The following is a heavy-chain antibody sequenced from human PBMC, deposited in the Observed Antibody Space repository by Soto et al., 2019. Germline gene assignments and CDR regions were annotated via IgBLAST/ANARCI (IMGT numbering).Heavy chain of an antibody. V-gene: IGHV3-23*01. CDR3: AKINWHYGGNSEYYYGMDV. D-gene: IGHD1-7*01. CDR2: ISGSGGST. Sequence: GGSLRLSCAASGFTFSSYAMSWVRQAPGKGLEWVSAISGSGGSTYYADSVKGRFTISRDNSKNTLYLQMNSLRAEDTAVYYCAKINWHYGGNSEYYYGMDVWGQGTTVTVSS. J-gene: IGHJ6*02. CDR1: GFTFSSYA.